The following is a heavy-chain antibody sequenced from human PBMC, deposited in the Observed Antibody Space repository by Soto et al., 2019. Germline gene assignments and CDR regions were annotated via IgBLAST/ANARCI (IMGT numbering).Heavy chain of an antibody. D-gene: IGHD3-10*01. Sequence: QVQLVESGGGVVQPGRSLRLSCVASGFTFSSYGMHWVRQAPGKGLEWVAVISNDGSNKYYADSVKGRFTISRDNSKNTLFLQMNSLRVEDTAVYYCAKSWSTGYGEFDYWGQGTLVTVSS. J-gene: IGHJ4*02. CDR1: GFTFSSYG. V-gene: IGHV3-30*18. CDR3: AKSWSTGYGEFDY. CDR2: ISNDGSNK.